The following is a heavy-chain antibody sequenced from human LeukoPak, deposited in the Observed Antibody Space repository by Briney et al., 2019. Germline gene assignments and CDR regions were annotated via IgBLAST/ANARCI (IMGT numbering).Heavy chain of an antibody. CDR2: INPNSGGT. Sequence: ASVKVSCKASGYTFTGYYMHWVRQAPGQGLEWMGWINPNSGGTNYAQKFQGGVTITRDTSISTAYMELSRLRSDDTAVYYCAREVGYQYYDFWSGPRLDYWGQGTLVTVSS. J-gene: IGHJ4*02. D-gene: IGHD3-3*01. CDR1: GYTFTGYY. CDR3: AREVGYQYYDFWSGPRLDY. V-gene: IGHV1-2*02.